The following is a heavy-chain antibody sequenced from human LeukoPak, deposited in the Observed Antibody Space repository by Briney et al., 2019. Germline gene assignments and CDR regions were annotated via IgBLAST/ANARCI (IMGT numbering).Heavy chain of an antibody. Sequence: ASVKVPCKASGYPFTSYGISWVRQAPRQALEWMGWISGYNGNTNYAQKLQGRVNMTTDISTSTAYMELRSLRSDDTAVYYCARDQGSGIDYWGQGTLVTASS. CDR3: ARDQGSGIDY. CDR1: GYPFTSYG. CDR2: ISGYNGNT. D-gene: IGHD6-19*01. V-gene: IGHV1-18*04. J-gene: IGHJ4*02.